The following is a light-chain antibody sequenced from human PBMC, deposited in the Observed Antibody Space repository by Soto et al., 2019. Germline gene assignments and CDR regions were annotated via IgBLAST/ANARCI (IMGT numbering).Light chain of an antibody. Sequence: EIVLTQSPGTLSLSPGERATLSCRASQSDSSSYLAWYQQKPGQAPRLLIYGASSRATGIPDRFSDSGSGTDFTLTISRLEPEDFAVYYCQQYGSSPRTFGQGTKVEIK. CDR1: QSDSSSY. CDR2: GAS. J-gene: IGKJ1*01. CDR3: QQYGSSPRT. V-gene: IGKV3-20*01.